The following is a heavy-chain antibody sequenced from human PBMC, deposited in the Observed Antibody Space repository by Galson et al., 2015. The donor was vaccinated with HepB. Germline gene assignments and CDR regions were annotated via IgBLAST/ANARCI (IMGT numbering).Heavy chain of an antibody. CDR1: GFTFSNYV. J-gene: IGHJ4*02. CDR3: AKDSVAGNLDFDY. Sequence: SLRLSCAASGFTFSNYVMSWVRQAPGKGLEWVSSISGSGAGTYYADSVKGRFTISRDNSKNTLYLQMNSLRAVDTAVYYCAKDSVAGNLDFDYWGQGTLITVSS. V-gene: IGHV3-23*01. D-gene: IGHD6-19*01. CDR2: ISGSGAGT.